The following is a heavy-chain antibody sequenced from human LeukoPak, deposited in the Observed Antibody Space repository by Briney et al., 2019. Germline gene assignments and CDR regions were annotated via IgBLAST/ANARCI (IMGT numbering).Heavy chain of an antibody. CDR1: GDSVSSNTAA. J-gene: IGHJ6*03. D-gene: IGHD6-19*01. CDR2: TYYRSKWYN. V-gene: IGHV6-1*01. CDR3: ARDTGYSSCWYHYYYYMDA. Sequence: SQTLSLTCAISGDSVSSNTAAWNWIRQSPSRGLEWLGRTYYRSKWYNDYAVSVKSRITINPDTSKNQFSLQLNSVTPEDTAVYYCARDTGYSSCWYHYYYYMDAWGKGTTVTVSS.